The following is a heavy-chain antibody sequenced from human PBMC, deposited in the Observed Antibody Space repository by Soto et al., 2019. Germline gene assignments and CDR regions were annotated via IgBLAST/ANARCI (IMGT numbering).Heavy chain of an antibody. CDR2: ISYDGSNK. Sequence: QVPLVESGGGVVQPERSLRLSCAASGFTFSSYAMHWVRQAPGKGLEWVAVISYDGSNKYYADSVKGRFTISRDNSKNTLYLQMNSLRAEDTAVYYCARVGSDSGSYFSDYWGQGTLVTVSS. V-gene: IGHV3-30-3*01. CDR3: ARVGSDSGSYFSDY. CDR1: GFTFSSYA. D-gene: IGHD1-26*01. J-gene: IGHJ4*02.